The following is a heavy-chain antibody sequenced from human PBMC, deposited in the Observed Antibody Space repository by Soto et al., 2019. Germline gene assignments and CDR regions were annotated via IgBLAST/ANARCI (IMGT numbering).Heavy chain of an antibody. J-gene: IGHJ6*02. D-gene: IGHD2-2*02. CDR1: GFTFSSYG. CDR3: ARSIYGSYFYGMDV. Sequence: GGSLRLSCAASGFTFSSYGMNWVRQAPGKGLEWVSYISSSGITIYYADSVKGRFAISRDNAKNSLYLQMNSLRADDTAVYYCARSIYGSYFYGMDVWGQGTTVTV. V-gene: IGHV3-48*03. CDR2: ISSSGITI.